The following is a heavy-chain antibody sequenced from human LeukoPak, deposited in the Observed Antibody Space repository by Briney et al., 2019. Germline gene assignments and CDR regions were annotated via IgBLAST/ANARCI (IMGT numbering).Heavy chain of an antibody. J-gene: IGHJ4*02. CDR3: AKGNATVPALFDY. CDR2: ISYDGSNK. CDR1: GFTFSSYG. Sequence: GGSLRLSCAASGFTFSSYGMHWVRQAPGKGLEWVAVISYDGSNKYYADSVKGRFTISRDNSKNALYLQMNSLRAEDTAVYYCAKGNATVPALFDYWGQGTLVTVSS. V-gene: IGHV3-30*18. D-gene: IGHD4-17*01.